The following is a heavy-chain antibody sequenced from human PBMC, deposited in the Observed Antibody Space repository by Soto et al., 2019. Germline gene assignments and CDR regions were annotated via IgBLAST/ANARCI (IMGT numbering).Heavy chain of an antibody. CDR2: IIPTIGTT. Sequence: QVQLVQSGAEVKKPGSSVKDSCKASGDTFTIFAISWVRQAPGQGLEWMGGIIPTIGTTNYAQRFQGRITITGDESTGTAYLELSSLKSEDTAVYYCARDLGSGYDPGDYGGQGTLVTVSS. V-gene: IGHV1-69*12. D-gene: IGHD5-12*01. J-gene: IGHJ4*02. CDR1: GDTFTIFA. CDR3: ARDLGSGYDPGDY.